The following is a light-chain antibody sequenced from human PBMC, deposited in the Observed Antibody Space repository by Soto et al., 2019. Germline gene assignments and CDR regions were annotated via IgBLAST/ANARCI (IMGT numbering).Light chain of an antibody. CDR2: SNN. V-gene: IGLV1-47*02. CDR3: AAWDDSLSAFYV. Sequence: QSVLTQPPSASGTPGQRGTISFSGSSSNIGSNYVYWYQQLPGTAPKLLIYSNNQRPSGVPDRFSGSKSGTSASLAISGLRSEDEADYYCAAWDDSLSAFYVFGTGTKVTVL. J-gene: IGLJ1*01. CDR1: SSNIGSNY.